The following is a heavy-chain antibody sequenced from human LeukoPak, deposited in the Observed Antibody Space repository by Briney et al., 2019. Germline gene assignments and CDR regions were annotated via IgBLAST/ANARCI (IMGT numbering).Heavy chain of an antibody. CDR1: GYTFTSYG. CDR3: ARDRSSSSWYSDFDY. CDR2: INPNSGGT. V-gene: IGHV1-2*06. J-gene: IGHJ4*02. D-gene: IGHD6-13*01. Sequence: VASVKVSCKASGYTFTSYGISWVRQAPGQGLEWMGRINPNSGGTNYAQKFQGRVTMTRDTSISTAYMELSRLRSDDTAVYYCARDRSSSSWYSDFDYWGQGTLVTVSS.